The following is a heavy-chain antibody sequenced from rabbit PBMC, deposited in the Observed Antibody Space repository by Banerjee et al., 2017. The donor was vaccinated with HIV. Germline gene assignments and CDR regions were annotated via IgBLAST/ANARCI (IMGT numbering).Heavy chain of an antibody. CDR1: GFSFSSGYY. CDR3: ARETSGYHGYLDL. CDR2: INTSSGNT. D-gene: IGHD7-1*01. V-gene: IGHV1S45*01. Sequence: QEQLEESGGDLVKPEGSLTLTCTASGFSFSSGYYMCWVRQAPGKGLEWIACINTSSGNTVYATWAKGRFTISRTSSTTVALQMTSLTAADTATYFCARETSGYHGYLDLWGPGTLVTVS. J-gene: IGHJ4*01.